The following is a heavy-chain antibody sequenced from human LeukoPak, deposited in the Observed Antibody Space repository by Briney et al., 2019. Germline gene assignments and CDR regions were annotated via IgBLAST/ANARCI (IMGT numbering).Heavy chain of an antibody. D-gene: IGHD3-22*01. Sequence: SETLSLTCTVSGYSISSGYFWGWIRQPPGKGLEWIGSIYRTGTTHYNPSLKSRVTISIDSSKNQFSLKLSSLTAADTAVYYCARNRYFDSTGYFYDFDYWGQGIFVTVSS. J-gene: IGHJ4*02. V-gene: IGHV4-38-2*02. CDR2: IYRTGTT. CDR3: ARNRYFDSTGYFYDFDY. CDR1: GYSISSGYF.